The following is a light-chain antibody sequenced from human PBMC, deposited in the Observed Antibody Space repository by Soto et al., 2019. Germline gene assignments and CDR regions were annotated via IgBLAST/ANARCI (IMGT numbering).Light chain of an antibody. Sequence: QSALTQPAPVSWSPGQSITNSCHKTSTDVWSYDLVSWYQQHPGKAPKLLIYEGDKRPSGVSSRFSVSKSGNAASLTISGLQADDEADYYCCSYAGNVLFGGGTKLTVL. CDR3: CSYAGNVL. V-gene: IGLV2-23*01. CDR1: STDVWSYDL. J-gene: IGLJ2*01. CDR2: EGD.